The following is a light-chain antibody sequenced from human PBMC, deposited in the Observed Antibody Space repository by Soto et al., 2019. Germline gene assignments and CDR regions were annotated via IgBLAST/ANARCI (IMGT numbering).Light chain of an antibody. CDR3: QSADSSGTYPYV. J-gene: IGLJ1*01. CDR1: ALPKQY. V-gene: IGLV3-25*02. Sequence: YELTQPPSVSVSPGQTARITCSGDALPKQYAYWYQQKPGQAPVLVIYKDSERPSGIPERFSGSSSGTTVTLTISGVQAEDEADYYCQSADSSGTYPYVFGTGTKVTVL. CDR2: KDS.